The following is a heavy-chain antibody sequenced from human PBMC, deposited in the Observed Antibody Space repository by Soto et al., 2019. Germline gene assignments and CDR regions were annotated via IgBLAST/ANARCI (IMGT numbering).Heavy chain of an antibody. CDR3: AKDFGINWYYFDC. CDR2: ISYDGSDK. Sequence: QVQLVESGGGVVQPGRSLRLSCAASGFTFRSHGMHWVRQAPGKGLEWVSLISYDGSDKYYADSVKGRFTISRDNSKNMLYLQMNSLGAEDTAVYYCAKDFGINWYYFDCWGQGTLVTVSS. D-gene: IGHD1-1*01. CDR1: GFTFRSHG. V-gene: IGHV3-30*18. J-gene: IGHJ4*02.